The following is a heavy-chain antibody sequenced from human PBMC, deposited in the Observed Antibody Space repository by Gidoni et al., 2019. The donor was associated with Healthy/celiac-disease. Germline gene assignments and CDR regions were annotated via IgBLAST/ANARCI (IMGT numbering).Heavy chain of an antibody. Sequence: EVQLVESGGGLVQPGGSLRLSCAASGFTFSSYEMNWVRQAPGKGLEWVSYISSSGSTIYYADSVKGRFTISRDNAKNSLYLQMNSLRAEDTAVYYCARVPLVGYDSSGYSFDYWGQGTLVTVSS. V-gene: IGHV3-48*03. D-gene: IGHD3-22*01. J-gene: IGHJ4*02. CDR3: ARVPLVGYDSSGYSFDY. CDR2: ISSSGSTI. CDR1: GFTFSSYE.